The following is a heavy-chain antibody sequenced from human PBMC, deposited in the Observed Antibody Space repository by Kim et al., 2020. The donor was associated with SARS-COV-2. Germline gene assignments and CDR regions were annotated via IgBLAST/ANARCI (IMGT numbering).Heavy chain of an antibody. CDR3: ARDRRYFDY. Sequence: SGRTNYTPTLRSRVTISVDTSKTQFSLKLSSVTAADTAVYYCARDRRYFDYWGQGTLVTVSS. CDR2: SGRT. J-gene: IGHJ4*02. D-gene: IGHD6-6*01. V-gene: IGHV4-59*01.